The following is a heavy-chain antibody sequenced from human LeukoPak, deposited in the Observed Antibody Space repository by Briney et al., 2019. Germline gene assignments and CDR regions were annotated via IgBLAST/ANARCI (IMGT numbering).Heavy chain of an antibody. V-gene: IGHV1-46*01. CDR3: ARANGGGLDY. J-gene: IGHJ4*02. D-gene: IGHD3-10*01. CDR2: IHPTDGST. Sequence: ASVKVSCKTSGYTFSTYYMHWVRQAPRQGLEWLGIIHPTDGSTSYTQKIQGRVTMTRDTATGTVYLELSSLRSEDTPLYWCARANGGGLDYWGQGTLITVSS. CDR1: GYTFSTYY.